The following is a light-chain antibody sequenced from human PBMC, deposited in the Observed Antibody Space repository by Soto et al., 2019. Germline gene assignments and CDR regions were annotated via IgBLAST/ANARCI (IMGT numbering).Light chain of an antibody. Sequence: EIVLTQSPGTLSLSPGERATLSCRASQSVSSSYLAWYQQKPGQAPRLLIYGASSRATGIPDRFSGSGSGTDFTLTISRLEPEDWAVYYCPQYDSAPLTFGGGTKVEIK. V-gene: IGKV3-20*01. CDR1: QSVSSSY. CDR3: PQYDSAPLT. J-gene: IGKJ4*01. CDR2: GAS.